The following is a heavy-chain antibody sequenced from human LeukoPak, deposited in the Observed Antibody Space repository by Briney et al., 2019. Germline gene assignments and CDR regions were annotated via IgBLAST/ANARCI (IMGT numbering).Heavy chain of an antibody. D-gene: IGHD3-22*01. V-gene: IGHV1-3*01. CDR3: ARDSPPRKYYYDSSGTFDY. Sequence: AAVKVSCKASGYNFINHAIHWVRQAPGQRLKWMGWINAGNGNTKYSQKFQGRVTITRDTSASTAYMELSSLRSEDTAVYYCARDSPPRKYYYDSSGTFDYWGQGTLVTVSS. J-gene: IGHJ4*02. CDR1: GYNFINHA. CDR2: INAGNGNT.